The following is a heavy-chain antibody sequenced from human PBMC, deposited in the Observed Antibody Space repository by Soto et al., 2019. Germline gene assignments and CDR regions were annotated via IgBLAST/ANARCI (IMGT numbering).Heavy chain of an antibody. D-gene: IGHD2-15*01. CDR3: ASVETQRYYYGLDV. V-gene: IGHV1-69*12. Sequence: QVQLVQSGAEVKKPGSSVKVSSKASGGTFSSYAISWVRQAPGQGLEWMGGISPILGTADYAQKFQGRVTITADESTSTAYMKLSSLRSEDTAAYYCASVETQRYYYGLDVWGQGTTVTVS. CDR2: ISPILGTA. CDR1: GGTFSSYA. J-gene: IGHJ6*02.